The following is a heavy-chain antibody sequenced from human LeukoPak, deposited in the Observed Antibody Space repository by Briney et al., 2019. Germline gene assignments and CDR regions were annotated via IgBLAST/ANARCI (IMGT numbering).Heavy chain of an antibody. V-gene: IGHV3-21*01. D-gene: IGHD6-19*01. J-gene: IGHJ4*02. CDR3: AIDRYSSGWYTFDY. Sequence: PGGSLRLSCAASGFTFSNFGINWVRQAPGKGLEWVSYISSSSSYISYADSVKGRFTISRDNAKNSLDLQMNSLRAEDTAVYYCAIDRYSSGWYTFDYWGQGTLVTVSS. CDR1: GFTFSNFG. CDR2: ISSSSSYI.